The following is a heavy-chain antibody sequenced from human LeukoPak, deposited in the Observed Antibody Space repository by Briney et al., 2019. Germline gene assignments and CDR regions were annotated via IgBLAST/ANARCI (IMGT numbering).Heavy chain of an antibody. Sequence: GGSLRLSCAASGFTFSSYWMSWVRQAPGKGLEWVANIKQDGSEKYYVDSVKGRFTISRDNAKNSLYLQMNSLRAEDTAVYYCARDGPLWFGESRSDFWGQGTLVTVSS. CDR3: ARDGPLWFGESRSDF. V-gene: IGHV3-7*01. CDR2: IKQDGSEK. CDR1: GFTFSSYW. J-gene: IGHJ4*02. D-gene: IGHD3-10*01.